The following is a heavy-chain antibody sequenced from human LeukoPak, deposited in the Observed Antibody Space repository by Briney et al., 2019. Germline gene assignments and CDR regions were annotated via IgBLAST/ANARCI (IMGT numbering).Heavy chain of an antibody. J-gene: IGHJ4*02. Sequence: SETLSLTCTVSGGSISSYYWSWIRQPPGKGLEWIGYIYYTGSTNYNPSLKSRVTISVDTSKNQFSLNLSSVTAADTAVYYCATTTVWGGYDYWGQGTLVTVSS. CDR2: IYYTGST. D-gene: IGHD4-11*01. CDR1: GGSISSYY. V-gene: IGHV4-59*01. CDR3: ATTTVWGGYDY.